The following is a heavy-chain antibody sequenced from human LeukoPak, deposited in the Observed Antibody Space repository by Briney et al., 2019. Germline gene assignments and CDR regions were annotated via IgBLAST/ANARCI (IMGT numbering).Heavy chain of an antibody. J-gene: IGHJ4*02. V-gene: IGHV3-23*01. CDR2: ISGNGGDT. Sequence: RPGGSLRLSCAASGFTFSTYSMSWVRQAPGKGLEWVSVISGNGGDTFYADSVKGRFTISRDNAKNTLYLQMNSLRAEDTAVYYCARDYGGSSPFDYWGQGTLVTVSS. CDR3: ARDYGGSSPFDY. CDR1: GFTFSTYS. D-gene: IGHD4-23*01.